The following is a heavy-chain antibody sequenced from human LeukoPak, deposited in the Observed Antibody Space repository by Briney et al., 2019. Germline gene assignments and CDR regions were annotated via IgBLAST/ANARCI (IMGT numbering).Heavy chain of an antibody. V-gene: IGHV4-59*01. D-gene: IGHD1-26*01. CDR1: GGSISSYY. Sequence: SETLSLTCTVSGGSISSYYWSWIRQPPGKGLEWIGYIYYSGSTNYNPSLKSRVTISVDTSKTQFSLNLSSVTAADTAVYYCARDGVGFFDYWGQGTLVTVSS. J-gene: IGHJ4*02. CDR2: IYYSGST. CDR3: ARDGVGFFDY.